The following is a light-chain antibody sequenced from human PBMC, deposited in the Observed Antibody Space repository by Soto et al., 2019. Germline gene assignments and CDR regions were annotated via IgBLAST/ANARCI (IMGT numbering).Light chain of an antibody. V-gene: IGLV2-14*01. Sequence: QSALTQPASVSRSPGQSITISCTGTSSDVGGYNYVSWYQQHPGKAPKLMIYEVSNRPSGVSNRFSGSKSGNTASLTISGLQAEDEADYYCSTYTSSSPYVFGTGTQLTVL. J-gene: IGLJ1*01. CDR2: EVS. CDR1: SSDVGGYNY. CDR3: STYTSSSPYV.